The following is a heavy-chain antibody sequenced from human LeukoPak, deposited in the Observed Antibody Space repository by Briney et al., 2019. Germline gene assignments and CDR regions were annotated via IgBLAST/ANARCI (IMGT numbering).Heavy chain of an antibody. V-gene: IGHV3-43*02. Sequence: AGGSLRLSCVASGLNFDDSAMHWVRQAPGKGLEWVSLISADGGSTFSADSVKGRFSMSRDNSKNSLYLQMNSLRSEDTAMYCCAKESGKFDYWGQGTLVAVSS. CDR2: ISADGGST. J-gene: IGHJ4*02. CDR1: GLNFDDSA. CDR3: AKESGKFDY.